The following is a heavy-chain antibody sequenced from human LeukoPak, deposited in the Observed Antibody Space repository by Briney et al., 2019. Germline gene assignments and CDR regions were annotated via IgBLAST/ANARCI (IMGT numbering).Heavy chain of an antibody. CDR3: AVGYDWGDDAFDI. CDR1: GFTFSSYW. CDR2: INSDGSST. Sequence: GGSLRLSCAASGFTFSSYWMHWVRQAPGKGLEWVSRINSDGSSTSYADSVKGRFTISRDNAKNTLYLQMNSLRAEDTAVYYCAVGYDWGDDAFDIWGQGTMVTVSS. D-gene: IGHD5-12*01. J-gene: IGHJ3*02. V-gene: IGHV3-74*01.